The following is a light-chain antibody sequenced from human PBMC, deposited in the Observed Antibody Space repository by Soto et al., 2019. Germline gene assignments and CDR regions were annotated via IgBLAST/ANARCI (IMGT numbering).Light chain of an antibody. CDR2: DNG. J-gene: IGLJ2*01. Sequence: QSVLMQPPSVSAAPGQRVTISCSGSSSNVGNNFVSWYQQVPGTAPKLLIFDNGQRPSGIPDRFFGSKSGTSATLGITGPQSGDEAVYYCATWDNTLNAVVFGGGTKVTVL. CDR1: SSNVGNNF. CDR3: ATWDNTLNAVV. V-gene: IGLV1-51*01.